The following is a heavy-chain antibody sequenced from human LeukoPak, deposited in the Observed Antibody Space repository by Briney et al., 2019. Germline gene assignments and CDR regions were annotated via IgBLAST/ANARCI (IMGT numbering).Heavy chain of an antibody. V-gene: IGHV4-34*01. J-gene: IGHJ4*02. CDR1: GGSFSGYY. Sequence: PSETLSLTCAVYGGSFSGYYWSWIRQPPGKGLEWIGEINHSGSTNYNPSLKSRVTISVDTSKNQFSLKLSSVTAADTAVYYCARQMGSSGWYVRSPFDYWGQGTLVTVSS. D-gene: IGHD6-19*01. CDR3: ARQMGSSGWYVRSPFDY. CDR2: INHSGST.